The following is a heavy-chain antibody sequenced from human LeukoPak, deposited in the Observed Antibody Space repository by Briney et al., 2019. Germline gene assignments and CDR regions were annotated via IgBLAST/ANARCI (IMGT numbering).Heavy chain of an antibody. J-gene: IGHJ4*02. D-gene: IGHD6-6*01. CDR1: EFSVGSNY. CDR2: ISSSSSYI. V-gene: IGHV3-21*01. CDR3: ASEIAARRYFDY. Sequence: GGSLRLSCAASEFSVGSNYMTWVRQAPGKGLEWVSSISSSSSYIYYADSVKGRFTISRDNAKNSLYLQMNSLRAEDTAVYYCASEIAARRYFDYWGQGTLVTVSS.